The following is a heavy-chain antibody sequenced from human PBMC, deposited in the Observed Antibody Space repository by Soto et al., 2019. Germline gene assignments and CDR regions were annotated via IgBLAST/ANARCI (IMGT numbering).Heavy chain of an antibody. CDR1: GFSLSTSGVG. V-gene: IGHV2-5*02. Sequence: SGPTLVNPTQTLTLTCTFSGFSLSTSGVGVGWIRQPPGKALEWLALIYWDDDKRYSPSLKSRLTITKDTSKNQVVLTMTNMDPVDTATYYCAHSTNCISTSCPINWFDPWGQGTLVTVSS. CDR2: IYWDDDK. D-gene: IGHD2-2*01. J-gene: IGHJ5*02. CDR3: AHSTNCISTSCPINWFDP.